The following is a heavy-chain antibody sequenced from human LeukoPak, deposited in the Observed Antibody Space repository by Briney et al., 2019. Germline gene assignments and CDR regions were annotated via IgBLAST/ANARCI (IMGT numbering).Heavy chain of an antibody. CDR1: GFSFSNYW. Sequence: GGSLRLSCRDSGFSFSNYWMNWVRQAPGKGLEWVANIKYDGSVINYVDSVKGRFTISRDNAQNSLYLQMNSLRVEDSALYYCATDRGFLTFDYWGQGTLVTVSS. D-gene: IGHD3-22*01. V-gene: IGHV3-7*01. J-gene: IGHJ4*02. CDR3: ATDRGFLTFDY. CDR2: IKYDGSVI.